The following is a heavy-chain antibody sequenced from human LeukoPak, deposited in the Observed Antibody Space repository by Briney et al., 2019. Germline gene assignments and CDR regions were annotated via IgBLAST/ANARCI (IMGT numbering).Heavy chain of an antibody. CDR1: GFTFSSYS. J-gene: IGHJ6*03. Sequence: PGGSLRLSCAASGFTFSSYSMNWVRQAPGKGLEWVSSISSSSSYIHYADSVEGRFTISRDNAKNSLYLQMNSLRAEDTAVYYCARSPSYDVTSGYPSYYYYYMDVWGKGTTVTVSS. CDR2: ISSSSSYI. CDR3: ARSPSYDVTSGYPSYYYYYMDV. V-gene: IGHV3-21*01. D-gene: IGHD3-3*01.